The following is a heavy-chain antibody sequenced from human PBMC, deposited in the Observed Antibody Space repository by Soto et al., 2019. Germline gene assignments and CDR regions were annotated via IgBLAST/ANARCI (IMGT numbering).Heavy chain of an antibody. D-gene: IGHD2-15*01. CDR2: ISYDGSNK. CDR3: ARAGCDGGRCYTLVGLRYGMDV. J-gene: IGHJ6*02. CDR1: GSTFISYA. Sequence: GGSLRLSCAASGSTFISYAMYWVRQAPGKGLERVAVISYDGSNKYYADSVKGRFTISRDNSKNTLYLQMNSLRAEDTFVYYCARAGCDGGRCYTLVGLRYGMDVWGQGT. V-gene: IGHV3-30-3*01.